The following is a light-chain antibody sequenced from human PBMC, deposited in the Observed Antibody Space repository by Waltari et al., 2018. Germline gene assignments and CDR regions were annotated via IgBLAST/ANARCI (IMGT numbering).Light chain of an antibody. J-gene: IGKJ4*01. Sequence: EIVMTQSPATLSVSRGGSATLSCRASLSIDDSLAWYQQKPGQPPRLRIHGASTRVTGIPVRFSGSGSGTAFTLTITGLQSEDFAVYFCQQYNQWPLTFGRGTKVEIK. CDR1: LSIDDS. CDR3: QQYNQWPLT. CDR2: GAS. V-gene: IGKV3-15*01.